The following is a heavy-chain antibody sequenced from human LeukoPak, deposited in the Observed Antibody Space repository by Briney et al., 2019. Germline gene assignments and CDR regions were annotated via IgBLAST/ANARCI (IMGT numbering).Heavy chain of an antibody. CDR3: AKDDGSGSHFDY. Sequence: TGGSLRLSCAASGFTFSSYVMSWVRQAPGKGLEWVSALTGSGGTTYYGDSVKGRFTISRDNSKNTLYLQMNSLRAEGTAVYYCAKDDGSGSHFDYWGQGTLVTVSS. CDR1: GFTFSSYV. V-gene: IGHV3-23*01. J-gene: IGHJ4*02. CDR2: LTGSGGTT. D-gene: IGHD3-3*01.